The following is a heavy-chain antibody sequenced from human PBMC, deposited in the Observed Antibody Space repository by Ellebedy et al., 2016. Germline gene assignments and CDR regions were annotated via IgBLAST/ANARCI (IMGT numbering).Heavy chain of an antibody. D-gene: IGHD4-23*01. CDR1: AYSFTGYW. CDR2: IDPSDSYS. J-gene: IGHJ6*02. V-gene: IGHV5-10-1*01. CDR3: ARHENGDKIEDYFGMDV. Sequence: GESLKISCKGSAYSFTGYWISWVRQMPGKGLEWMGTIDPSDSYSDYSPSFQGHVTISVDKSISTAYLQWRSLKASDSAIFYCARHENGDKIEDYFGMDVWGQGTTVTVSS.